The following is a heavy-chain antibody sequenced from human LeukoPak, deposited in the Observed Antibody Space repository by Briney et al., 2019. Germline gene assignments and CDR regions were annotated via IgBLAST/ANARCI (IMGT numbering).Heavy chain of an antibody. J-gene: IGHJ4*02. CDR3: AKDLSYGSYSGY. D-gene: IGHD1-26*01. CDR2: ISGSGGST. V-gene: IGHV3-23*01. Sequence: GSLRLSCAASGFTFSSYGMSWVRQAPGKGLEWVSAISGSGGSTYYADSVKGRFTISRDNSKNTLYLQMNSLRAEDTAVYYCAKDLSYGSYSGYWGQGTLVTVSS. CDR1: GFTFSSYG.